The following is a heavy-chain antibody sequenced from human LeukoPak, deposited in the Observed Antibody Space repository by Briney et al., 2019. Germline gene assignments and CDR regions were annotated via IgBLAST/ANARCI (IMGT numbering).Heavy chain of an antibody. J-gene: IGHJ6*03. V-gene: IGHV7-4-1*02. Sequence: ASVKVSCKASGYTFTKYAMNWVRQAPGQGLEWMGWINTNTANPTYVQGFTGRFVFSLDTSVNTAYLQISSLKAEDTAVYYCARGIAARRALYYYYYYMDVWGKGTTVTVSS. CDR1: GYTFTKYA. CDR3: ARGIAARRALYYYYYYMDV. D-gene: IGHD6-6*01. CDR2: INTNTANP.